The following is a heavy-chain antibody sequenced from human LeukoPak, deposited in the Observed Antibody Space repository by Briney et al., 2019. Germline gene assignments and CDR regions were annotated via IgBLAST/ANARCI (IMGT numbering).Heavy chain of an antibody. CDR3: ARGFLEWFFDF. Sequence: PSETLSLTCTVSGVSISSYYWSWIRRPPGKGLEWIGYISSSGSTNYNPSLKSRVTMPVDTSKNQFSLKLTSVTAADTAVYYCARGFLEWFFDFWGQGTLVTVSS. CDR1: GVSISSYY. D-gene: IGHD3-3*01. CDR2: ISSSGST. J-gene: IGHJ4*02. V-gene: IGHV4-59*01.